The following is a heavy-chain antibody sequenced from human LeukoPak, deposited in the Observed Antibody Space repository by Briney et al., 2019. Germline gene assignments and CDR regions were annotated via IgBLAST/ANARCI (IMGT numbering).Heavy chain of an antibody. CDR1: GYTFTCYY. D-gene: IGHD3-16*01. J-gene: IGHJ4*02. CDR3: VRDHYVSGNYVLDDY. V-gene: IGHV1-2*02. Sequence: ASVKVSCKASGYTFTCYYMHWVRQAPGQGLEWMGWINPKNGGTNYAQKFQGRVTMNRDTSISAAYMVLSRLRSDDTAVYYCVRDHYVSGNYVLDDYWGQGTLVTVSS. CDR2: INPKNGGT.